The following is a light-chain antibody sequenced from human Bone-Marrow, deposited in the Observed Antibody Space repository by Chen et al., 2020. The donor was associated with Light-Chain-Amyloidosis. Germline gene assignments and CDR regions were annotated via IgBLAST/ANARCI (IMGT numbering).Light chain of an antibody. V-gene: IGKV1-5*03. CDR2: KAS. J-gene: IGKJ1*01. CDR1: QSISSW. Sequence: DIQMTQYPSTLSASVGDRVTITCRASQSISSWLAWYQQKPGKAPKLLIYKASSLESGVPSRFSGSGSGTEFTLTISSLQPDDFATYYCQQYNSYSTFGQGTKVEMK. CDR3: QQYNSYST.